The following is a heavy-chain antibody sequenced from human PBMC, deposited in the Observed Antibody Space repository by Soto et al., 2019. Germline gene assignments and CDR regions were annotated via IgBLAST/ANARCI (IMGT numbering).Heavy chain of an antibody. CDR1: GGTFSSYT. J-gene: IGHJ4*02. Sequence: QVQLVQSGAEVKKPGSSVKVSCKASGGTFSSYTISWVRQAPGQGLEWMGRIIPILGIANYAQKFQGRVTITADKSTSTAYMELSSLRSEDTAVYYCAGDDPRIAAAGTDYWGQGTLVTVSS. CDR3: AGDDPRIAAAGTDY. CDR2: IIPILGIA. V-gene: IGHV1-69*08. D-gene: IGHD6-13*01.